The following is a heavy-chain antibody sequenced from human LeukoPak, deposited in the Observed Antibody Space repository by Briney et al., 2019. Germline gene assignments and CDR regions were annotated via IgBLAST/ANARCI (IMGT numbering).Heavy chain of an antibody. CDR1: GFTFSSYG. CDR3: ATETYCSSTSCPDY. J-gene: IGHJ4*02. D-gene: IGHD2-2*01. Sequence: GGSLRLSCAASGFTFSSYGMSWVRQAPGKGLEWVSAISGSGGSTYYADSVKGRFTISRDNAKNSLYLQMNSLRAEDTAVYYCATETYCSSTSCPDYWGQGTLVTVSS. V-gene: IGHV3-23*01. CDR2: ISGSGGST.